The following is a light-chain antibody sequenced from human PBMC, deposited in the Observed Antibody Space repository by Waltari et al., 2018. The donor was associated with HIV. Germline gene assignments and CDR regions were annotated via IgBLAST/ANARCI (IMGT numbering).Light chain of an antibody. Sequence: QSALTQPASVSGSPGQSITISCTGASSDVGGYNYVSWYQQHPGKAPKLMIYYVSERPSGVSKRFSGSKSGNTASLTISGLQAEDEADYNCCSYAGSSTLLFGGGTKVTVL. CDR3: CSYAGSSTLL. CDR1: SSDVGGYNY. CDR2: YVS. V-gene: IGLV2-23*02. J-gene: IGLJ2*01.